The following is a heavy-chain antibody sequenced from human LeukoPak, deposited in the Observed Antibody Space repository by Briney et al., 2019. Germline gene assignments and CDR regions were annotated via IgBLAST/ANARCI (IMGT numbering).Heavy chain of an antibody. J-gene: IGHJ6*03. CDR3: ARHGHCTNGVCYSNYYYYMDV. D-gene: IGHD2-8*01. Sequence: GESLKISCKGSGYSFASSCIGWVRQMPGKGLEWMGIIYPDDSDTRYSPSFEGQITISVDKSISTAYLQWSSLKASDTAVYYCARHGHCTNGVCYSNYYYYMDVWGKGTTVTVSS. CDR1: GYSFASSC. CDR2: IYPDDSDT. V-gene: IGHV5-51*01.